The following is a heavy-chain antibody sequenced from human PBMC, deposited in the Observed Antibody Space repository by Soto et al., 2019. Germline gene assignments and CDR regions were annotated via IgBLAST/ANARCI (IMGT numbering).Heavy chain of an antibody. CDR1: GFTFSSYG. V-gene: IGHV3-30*18. Sequence: QVQLVESGGGVVQPGRSLRLSCAASGFTFSSYGMHWVRQAPGKGLEWVAVISYDGSSTYYADSVKGRFTISRDNSKNSLYLQMNSLRAEDTAVYYCAKGGYYGSGSGMDVWGQGTTVTVSS. J-gene: IGHJ6*02. D-gene: IGHD3-10*01. CDR2: ISYDGSST. CDR3: AKGGYYGSGSGMDV.